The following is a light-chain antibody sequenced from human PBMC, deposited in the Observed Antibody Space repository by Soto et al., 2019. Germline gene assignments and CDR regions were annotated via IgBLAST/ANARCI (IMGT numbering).Light chain of an antibody. V-gene: IGKV2-30*01. CDR1: LSLVNSDGNSY. CDR2: KAS. Sequence: DVAMTQSPLSLSVTLGQPASISCTSSLSLVNSDGNSYLNWFHQRPGQSPRRLLYKASNRDSGVPDRFRGSGSGTDFALKISRVEAEDVGIYYCMQGRCWPSFGQGTRLEI. CDR3: MQGRCWPS. J-gene: IGKJ2*03.